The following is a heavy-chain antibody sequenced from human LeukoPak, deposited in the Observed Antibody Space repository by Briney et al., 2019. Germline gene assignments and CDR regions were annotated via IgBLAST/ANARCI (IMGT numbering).Heavy chain of an antibody. J-gene: IGHJ4*02. CDR2: IYYSGST. V-gene: IGHV4-39*02. D-gene: IGHD2-15*01. CDR1: GGSISSSSYY. Sequence: SETLSLTCTVSGGSISSSSYYWGWIRQPPGKGLEWIGSIYYSGSTYYNPSLKSRVTISVDTSKNQFSLKLSSVTAADMAVYYCARDSIVVVVGGSPGDYWGQGTLVTVSS. CDR3: ARDSIVVVVGGSPGDY.